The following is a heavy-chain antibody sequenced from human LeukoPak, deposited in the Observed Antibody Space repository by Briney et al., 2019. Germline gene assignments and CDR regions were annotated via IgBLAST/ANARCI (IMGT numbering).Heavy chain of an antibody. CDR3: ARGFAAMVHFDY. Sequence: PETLSLTCTVSGGSISSYYWSWIRQPPGKGLEWIGYIYYSGSTNYNPSLKSRVTISVDTSKNQFSLKLSSVTAADTAVYYCARGFAAMVHFDYWGQGTLVTVSS. J-gene: IGHJ4*02. CDR2: IYYSGST. V-gene: IGHV4-59*01. D-gene: IGHD5-18*01. CDR1: GGSISSYY.